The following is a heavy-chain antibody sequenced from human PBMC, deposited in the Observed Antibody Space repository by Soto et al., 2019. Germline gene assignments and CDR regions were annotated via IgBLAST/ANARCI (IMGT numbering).Heavy chain of an antibody. CDR2: ISYDGSNK. CDR1: GFTFSSYA. V-gene: IGHV3-30-3*01. Sequence: QVQLVESGGGVVQPGRSLRLSCAASGFTFSSYAMHWVRQAPGKGLEWVAVISYDGSNKYYADSVKGRFTISRDNSKNTLYLQMNSLRAEDTAVYYCARDPKYDYGDYEGAFDIWGQGTMVTVSS. J-gene: IGHJ3*02. CDR3: ARDPKYDYGDYEGAFDI. D-gene: IGHD4-17*01.